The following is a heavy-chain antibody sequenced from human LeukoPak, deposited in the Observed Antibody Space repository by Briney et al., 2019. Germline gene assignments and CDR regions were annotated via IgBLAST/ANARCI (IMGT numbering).Heavy chain of an antibody. J-gene: IGHJ4*02. CDR1: GGSISSDY. CDR2: IYYSGST. V-gene: IGHV4-59*12. CDR3: AREDSSSWYYFDY. Sequence: SETLSLTCTVSGGSISSDYWSWIRQPPGKGLEWIGYIYYSGSTNYNPSLKSRVTISVDTSKNQFSLKLSSVTAADTAVYYCAREDSSSWYYFDYWGQGTLVTVSS. D-gene: IGHD6-13*01.